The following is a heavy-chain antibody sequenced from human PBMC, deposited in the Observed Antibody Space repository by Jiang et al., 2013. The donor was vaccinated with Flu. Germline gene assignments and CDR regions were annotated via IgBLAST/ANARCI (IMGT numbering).Heavy chain of an antibody. Sequence: GAEVKKPGASVKVSCKASGYTFTNYYIHWVRQAPGQGLEWMGIINPNAGSTTYAQKFQGRVTMTRDTSTSTVYMELSSLRSEDTAVYYCARGEYYYGSGSSDYWGQGTLVTVSS. CDR2: INPNAGST. J-gene: IGHJ4*02. V-gene: IGHV1-46*01. CDR1: GYTFTNYY. D-gene: IGHD3-10*01. CDR3: ARGEYYYGSGSSDY.